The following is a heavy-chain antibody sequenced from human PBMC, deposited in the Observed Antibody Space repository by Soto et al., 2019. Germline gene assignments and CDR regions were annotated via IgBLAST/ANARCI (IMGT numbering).Heavy chain of an antibody. D-gene: IGHD2-15*01. Sequence: SETLSLTCAVSGGSISSDNWWTWVRQPPGKGLEWIGYIYYSGSTTYNPSLKSRVTINPDTSKNQFSLQLNSVTPEDTAVYYCARDGCSGGSCAQGFDPWRQGTLVTVSS. J-gene: IGHJ5*02. CDR2: IYYSGST. V-gene: IGHV4-4*02. CDR3: ARDGCSGGSCAQGFDP. CDR1: GGSISSDNW.